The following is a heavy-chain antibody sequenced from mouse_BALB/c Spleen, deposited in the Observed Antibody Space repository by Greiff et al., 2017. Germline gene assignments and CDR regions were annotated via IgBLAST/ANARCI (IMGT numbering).Heavy chain of an antibody. CDR2: ILPGSGST. D-gene: IGHD2-4*01. Sequence: VQLQQSGAELMKPGASVKISCKATGYTFSSYWIEWVKQRPGHGLEWIGEILPGSGSTNYNEKFKGKATFTADTSSNTAYMQLSSLTSEDSAVYYCASYDYDRDYYAMDYWGQGTSVTVSS. V-gene: IGHV1-9*01. J-gene: IGHJ4*01. CDR1: GYTFSSYW. CDR3: ASYDYDRDYYAMDY.